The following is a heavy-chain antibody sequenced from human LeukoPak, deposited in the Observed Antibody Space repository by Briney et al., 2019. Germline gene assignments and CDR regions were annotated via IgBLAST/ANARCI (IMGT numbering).Heavy chain of an antibody. D-gene: IGHD3-10*01. Sequence: GGSQRLSCAASGFTFSSYGMSWVRQAPGKGLEWVSAISGSGGSTYYADSVKGRFTISRDNSKNTLYLQMNSLRAEDTAVYYCANAAMVRGVIPPFDYWGQGTLVTVSS. CDR3: ANAAMVRGVIPPFDY. J-gene: IGHJ4*02. V-gene: IGHV3-23*01. CDR2: ISGSGGST. CDR1: GFTFSSYG.